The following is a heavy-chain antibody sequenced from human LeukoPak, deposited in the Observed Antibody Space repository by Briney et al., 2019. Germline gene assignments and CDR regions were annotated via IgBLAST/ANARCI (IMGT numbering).Heavy chain of an antibody. D-gene: IGHD5-24*01. CDR3: ARDRARDGSDY. V-gene: IGHV4-59*01. CDR2: IYYSGST. Sequence: SETLSLTCAVYGGSFSGYYWSWIRQPPGKGLEWIGYIYYSGSTNYNPSLKSRVTISVDTSKNQFSLKLSSVTAADTAVYYCARDRARDGSDYWGQGTLVTVSS. CDR1: GGSFSGYY. J-gene: IGHJ4*02.